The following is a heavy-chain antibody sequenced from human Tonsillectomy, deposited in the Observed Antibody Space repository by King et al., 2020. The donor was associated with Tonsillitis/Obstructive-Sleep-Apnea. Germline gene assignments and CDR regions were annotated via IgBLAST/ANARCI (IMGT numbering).Heavy chain of an antibody. D-gene: IGHD3-22*01. CDR1: GFIFSSYA. CDR2: ISYDGTNK. J-gene: IGHJ3*02. V-gene: IGHV3-30*04. Sequence: VQLVESGGGVVQPGRSLRLSCAASGFIFSSYAIHWVRQAPGEGLEWVAVISYDGTNKYYADSVQGRFTISRDNSKNTLDLQMNSLRAEDTAVYYCAREGIYDSSGYADAFDIWGQGTMVTVSS. CDR3: AREGIYDSSGYADAFDI.